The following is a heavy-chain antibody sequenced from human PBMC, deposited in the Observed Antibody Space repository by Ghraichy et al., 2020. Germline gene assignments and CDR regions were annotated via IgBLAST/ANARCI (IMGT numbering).Heavy chain of an antibody. D-gene: IGHD3-9*01. CDR1: GFTFTSSA. Sequence: SVKVSCKASGFTFTSSAVQWVRQARGQRLEWIGWIVVGSGNTNYAQKFQERVTITRDMSTSTAYMELSSLRSEDTAVYYCAAAYYDILTGLDAFDIWGQGTMVTVSS. V-gene: IGHV1-58*01. CDR2: IVVGSGNT. J-gene: IGHJ3*02. CDR3: AAAYYDILTGLDAFDI.